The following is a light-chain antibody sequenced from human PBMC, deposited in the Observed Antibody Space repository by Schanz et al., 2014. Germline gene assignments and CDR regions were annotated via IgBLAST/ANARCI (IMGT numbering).Light chain of an antibody. J-gene: IGLJ3*02. V-gene: IGLV1-44*01. CDR3: AAWDDSLSGWV. Sequence: QSVLTQPPSASGTPGQRVTISCSGSSSNIGSNVVNWFRQLPGTAPKLLIYSDNQRPSGVPDRFSGSKSGSSASLAINGLQSEDEADYYCAAWDDSLSGWVFGGGTKLTVL. CDR2: SDN. CDR1: SSNIGSNV.